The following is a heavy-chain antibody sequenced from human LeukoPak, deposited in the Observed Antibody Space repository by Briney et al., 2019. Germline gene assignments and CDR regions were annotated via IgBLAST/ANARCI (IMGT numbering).Heavy chain of an antibody. J-gene: IGHJ3*02. D-gene: IGHD1-26*01. V-gene: IGHV3-23*01. CDR3: GKNRYSGSLSPFDI. CDR2: ISGGGGNT. Sequence: GGSLRLSCAASKSAFSSYAMSWVRQAPGKGLEWVSAISGGGGNTYYADSVKGRFTISRDNSKNTLYLQMNSLRAEDTAVYYCGKNRYSGSLSPFDIWGQGTMVTVSS. CDR1: KSAFSSYA.